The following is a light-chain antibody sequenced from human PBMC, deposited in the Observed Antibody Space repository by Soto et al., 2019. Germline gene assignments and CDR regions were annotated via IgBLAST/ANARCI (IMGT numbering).Light chain of an antibody. Sequence: DIQMTQSPSPLSASVGDRVTITCRASQSISSYLAWYQHKAGKAPKLLIAEASSLQSGVPSRFSGSGSGTEFTLTISSLQPDDVATYYCQHSNSFPWAFGQGTKVDIK. CDR1: QSISSY. J-gene: IGKJ1*01. CDR2: EAS. V-gene: IGKV1-5*01. CDR3: QHSNSFPWA.